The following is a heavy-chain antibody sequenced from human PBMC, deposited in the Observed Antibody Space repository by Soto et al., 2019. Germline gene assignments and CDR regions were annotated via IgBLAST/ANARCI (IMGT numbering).Heavy chain of an antibody. Sequence: GGSLRLSCAASGFTFSSYSMNWARQAPGKGLEWASSISSSSSYIYYADSVKGRFTISRDNAKNSLYLQMNSLRAEDTAVYYCASGVTHFDYWGQGTLVTVSS. J-gene: IGHJ4*02. V-gene: IGHV3-21*01. CDR1: GFTFSSYS. CDR3: ASGVTHFDY. D-gene: IGHD2-21*02. CDR2: ISSSSSYI.